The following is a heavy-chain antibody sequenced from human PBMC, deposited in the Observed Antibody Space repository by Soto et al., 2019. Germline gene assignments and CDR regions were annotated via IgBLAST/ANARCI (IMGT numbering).Heavy chain of an antibody. Sequence: VQLVESGGSVVQPGRSLRLSCAASGFTFSSYAMSWVRQAPGKGLEWVSAISGSGGSTYYADSVKGRFTISRDNSKNTLYLQMNSLRAEDTAVYYCAKGVYYDFWSGYLVWGQGTTVTVSS. V-gene: IGHV3-23*04. CDR2: ISGSGGST. CDR1: GFTFSSYA. CDR3: AKGVYYDFWSGYLV. D-gene: IGHD3-3*01. J-gene: IGHJ6*02.